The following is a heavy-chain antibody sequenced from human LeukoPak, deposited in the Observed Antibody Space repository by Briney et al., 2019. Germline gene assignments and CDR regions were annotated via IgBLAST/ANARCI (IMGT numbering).Heavy chain of an antibody. V-gene: IGHV4-34*01. J-gene: IGHJ4*02. CDR3: AREKIVLMVYAIQGGFDY. D-gene: IGHD2-8*01. Sequence: PSETLSLTCAVYGGSFSGYYWSWIRQPPGKGLEWIGEINHSRSTNYNPSLKSRVTISVDTSKNQFSLKLSSVTAADTAVYYCAREKIVLMVYAIQGGFDYWGQGTLVTVSS. CDR1: GGSFSGYY. CDR2: INHSRST.